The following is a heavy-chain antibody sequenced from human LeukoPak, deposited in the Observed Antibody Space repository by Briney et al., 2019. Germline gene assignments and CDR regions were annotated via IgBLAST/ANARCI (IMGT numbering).Heavy chain of an antibody. V-gene: IGHV1-2*02. CDR2: INPNSGGT. J-gene: IGHJ4*02. D-gene: IGHD3-10*01. Sequence: ASVKVSYKASGYTFTGYYMHWVRQAPGQGLEWMGWINPNSGGTNYAQKFQGRVTMTRDTSISTAYMELSRLRSDDTAVYYCARAHYGSGSTVDYWGQGTLVTVSS. CDR3: ARAHYGSGSTVDY. CDR1: GYTFTGYY.